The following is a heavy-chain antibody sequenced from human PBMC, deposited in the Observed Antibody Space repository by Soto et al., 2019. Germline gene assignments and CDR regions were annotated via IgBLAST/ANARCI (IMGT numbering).Heavy chain of an antibody. Sequence: EGQLLESGGGLVQPGGSLRLSCAASGLTFSTSDMSWVRQAPWKGLEWVSAISGRGGSTYYADSVKGRFTISRDNSKNKLYLQMNSLRADDTAVYYCVKREGYGPYYYGMDVWGQGTTVTVSS. CDR3: VKREGYGPYYYGMDV. V-gene: IGHV3-23*01. CDR2: ISGRGGST. D-gene: IGHD5-18*01. J-gene: IGHJ6*02. CDR1: GLTFSTSD.